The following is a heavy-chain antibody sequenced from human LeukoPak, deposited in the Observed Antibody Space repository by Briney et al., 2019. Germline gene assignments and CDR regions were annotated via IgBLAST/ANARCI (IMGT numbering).Heavy chain of an antibody. D-gene: IGHD5-12*01. Sequence: PGRSLRLSCAASGFTFSSYGMHWVRQAPGKGLEWVAVIWYDGSNKYYADSVKGRFIISRDNSKNTLYLQMNSLRAEDTAVYYCARGPQVAYYGMDVWGQGTTVTVSS. CDR1: GFTFSSYG. CDR3: ARGPQVAYYGMDV. CDR2: IWYDGSNK. J-gene: IGHJ6*02. V-gene: IGHV3-33*01.